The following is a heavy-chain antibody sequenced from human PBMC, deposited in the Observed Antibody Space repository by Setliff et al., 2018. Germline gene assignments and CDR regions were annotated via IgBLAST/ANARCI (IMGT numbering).Heavy chain of an antibody. D-gene: IGHD6-19*01. CDR1: GGSISSYY. J-gene: IGHJ6*03. Sequence: SETLSLTCTVSGGSISSYYWSWIRQPAGKGLEWIGRVYTTGSTAFNPSLESRVTMSIDTSKNQFSLKLNSVTAADMAVYYCAREQWLDPPGYYYMDVWTKGTTVTVSS. CDR3: AREQWLDPPGYYYMDV. V-gene: IGHV4-4*07. CDR2: VYTTGST.